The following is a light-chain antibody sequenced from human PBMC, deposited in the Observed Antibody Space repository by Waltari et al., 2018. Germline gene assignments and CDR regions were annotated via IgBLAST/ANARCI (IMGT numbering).Light chain of an antibody. CDR3: QQYYSFPQT. CDR2: WAS. V-gene: IGKV4-1*01. Sequence: DIVMTQSPDSLAVSLGERATIHCKSSQSVLYSSDNNNYLTWYQQKPGQPPELLIYWASTRESGVPDRFSGSGSGTDFTLTISRLQAEDVAVYYCQQYYSFPQTFGQGTKVEIK. J-gene: IGKJ1*01. CDR1: QSVLYSSDNNNY.